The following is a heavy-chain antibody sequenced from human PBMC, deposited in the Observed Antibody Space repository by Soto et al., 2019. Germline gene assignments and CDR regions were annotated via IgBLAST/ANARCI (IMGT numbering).Heavy chain of an antibody. CDR2: IVVGSGNT. V-gene: IGHV1-58*01. D-gene: IGHD3-3*01. CDR3: ARASPTDFWSGYSTRSQNYYGMDV. J-gene: IGHJ6*02. CDR1: GFTFTSSA. Sequence: ASVKVSCKASGFTFTSSAVQWVRQARGQRLEWIGWIVVGSGNTNYAQKFQERVTITRDMSTSTAYMELSSLRSEDTAVYYCARASPTDFWSGYSTRSQNYYGMDVWGQGTTVTVSS.